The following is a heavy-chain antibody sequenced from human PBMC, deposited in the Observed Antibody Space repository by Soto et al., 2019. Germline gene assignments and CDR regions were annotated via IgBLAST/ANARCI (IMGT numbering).Heavy chain of an antibody. CDR2: IYHSGST. CDR3: ARTESGTFDP. J-gene: IGHJ5*02. CDR1: GGSISSGGYS. V-gene: IGHV4-30-2*01. D-gene: IGHD1-7*01. Sequence: QLQLQESGSGLVKPSQTLSLTCAVSGGSISSGGYSWSWIRQPPGKGLEWIGYIYHSGSTYYNPSRRSRVTISVDRSKNQFSPKLSSLTAADTDVYYCARTESGTFDPWGQGTLVTVSS.